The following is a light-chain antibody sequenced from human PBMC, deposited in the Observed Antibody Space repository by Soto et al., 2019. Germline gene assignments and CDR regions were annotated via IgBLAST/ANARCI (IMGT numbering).Light chain of an antibody. CDR2: EDN. J-gene: IGLJ7*01. CDR3: QSYDSTNLPV. Sequence: NFMLTQPHSVSESPGKTVTISCTRSSGSIASTYVQWYQQRPGSAPTTVIYEDNQRPSGVPDRFSGSIDSSSNSASLTISGLKTEAAADYYCQSYDSTNLPVFGGGTQLTVL. CDR1: SGSIASTY. V-gene: IGLV6-57*04.